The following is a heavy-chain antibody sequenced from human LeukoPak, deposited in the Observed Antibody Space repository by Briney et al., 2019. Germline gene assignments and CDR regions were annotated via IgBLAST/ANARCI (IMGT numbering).Heavy chain of an antibody. V-gene: IGHV3-30*03. CDR3: ARGDYYDSSGYPDYFDY. CDR1: GFTFSSYG. J-gene: IGHJ4*02. D-gene: IGHD3-22*01. CDR2: ISYGGSNK. Sequence: GGSLRLSCAASGFTFSSYGMHWVRQAPGKGLEWVAVISYGGSNKYYADSVKGRFTISRDNSKNTLYLQMNSLRAEDTAVYYCARGDYYDSSGYPDYFDYWGQGTLVTVSS.